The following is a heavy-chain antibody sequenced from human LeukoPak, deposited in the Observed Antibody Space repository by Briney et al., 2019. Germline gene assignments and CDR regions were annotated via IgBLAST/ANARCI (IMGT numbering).Heavy chain of an antibody. CDR1: GGSFSGYY. CDR3: ASPLAPPYSSGQYGMDV. Sequence: SETLSLTCAVYGGSFSGYYWSWIRQPPGKGLEWIGEINHGGSTNYNPSLKSRVTISVDTSKNQFSLKLSSVTAADTAVYYCASPLAPPYSSGQYGMDVWGQGTTVTVSS. V-gene: IGHV4-34*01. CDR2: INHGGST. J-gene: IGHJ6*02. D-gene: IGHD6-19*01.